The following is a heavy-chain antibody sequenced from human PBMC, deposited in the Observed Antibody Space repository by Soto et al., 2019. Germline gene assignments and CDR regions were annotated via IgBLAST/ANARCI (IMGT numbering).Heavy chain of an antibody. D-gene: IGHD2-21*01. J-gene: IGHJ4*02. CDR1: GGTFNTYT. Sequence: QVQVVQSGAEVKKPESSVKVSCKPSGGTFNTYTVNWVRLAPGHGLEWMGRFIPILDMANYAEKFQDRVTITADRSTFTADMEVNSLTSDDTTVYYCAITYCRDNSCPRDFDFWGPGTRVTVSS. CDR3: AITYCRDNSCPRDFDF. V-gene: IGHV1-69*02. CDR2: FIPILDMA.